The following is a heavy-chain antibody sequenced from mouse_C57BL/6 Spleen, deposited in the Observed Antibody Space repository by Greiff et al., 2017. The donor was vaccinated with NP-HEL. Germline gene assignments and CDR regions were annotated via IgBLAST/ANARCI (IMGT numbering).Heavy chain of an antibody. CDR1: GYSFTGYF. CDR3: ARAEEDDGYYDWYFDV. J-gene: IGHJ1*03. V-gene: IGHV1-20*01. D-gene: IGHD2-3*01. Sequence: EVQGVESGPELVKPGDSVKISCKASGYSFTGYFMNWVMQSHGKSLEWIGRINPYNGDTFYNQKFKGKATLTVDKSSSTAHMELRSLTSEDSAVYYCARAEEDDGYYDWYFDVWGTGTTVTVSS. CDR2: INPYNGDT.